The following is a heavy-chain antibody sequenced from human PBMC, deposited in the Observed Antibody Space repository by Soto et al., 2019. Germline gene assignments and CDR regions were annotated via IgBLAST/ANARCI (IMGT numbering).Heavy chain of an antibody. CDR1: GGSISASSYF. Sequence: SETLSLTCTVSGGSISASSYFWDWIRQPPGKGLEWIANILYDGRTNYNPSLKSRVSISIDTSRNQFSLKLSSVTAADTAVYYCARHETIFGARYGMDVWGRGTTVTVSS. J-gene: IGHJ6*02. V-gene: IGHV4-39*01. D-gene: IGHD3-3*01. CDR2: ILYDGRT. CDR3: ARHETIFGARYGMDV.